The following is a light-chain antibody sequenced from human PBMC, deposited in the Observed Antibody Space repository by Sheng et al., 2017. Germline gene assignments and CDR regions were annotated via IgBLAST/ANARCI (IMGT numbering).Light chain of an antibody. V-gene: IGKV3-11*01. Sequence: EIVMTQSPATLSVSPGERATLSCRASQSVGSNLAWYQQRPDRAPRLLIYDASNRATGVPARFSGSGSGTDFTLTIISLEPEDFAVYYCQQRSSWYTFGQGTKLEI. J-gene: IGKJ2*01. CDR3: QQRSSWYT. CDR2: DAS. CDR1: QSVGSN.